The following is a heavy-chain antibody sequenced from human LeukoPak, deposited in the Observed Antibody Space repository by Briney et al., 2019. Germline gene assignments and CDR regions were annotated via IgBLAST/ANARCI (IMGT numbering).Heavy chain of an antibody. V-gene: IGHV3-23*01. D-gene: IGHD3-3*01. CDR3: AKSPLRFLEWLFFDY. Sequence: PGGSLRLSCAASGFTFSSYAMSWVRQAPGKGLEWVSAIRGSGGSTYYADSVKGRFTISRDNSKDTLYLQMNSLRAEDTAVYYCAKSPLRFLEWLFFDYWGQGTLVTVSS. CDR2: IRGSGGST. J-gene: IGHJ4*02. CDR1: GFTFSSYA.